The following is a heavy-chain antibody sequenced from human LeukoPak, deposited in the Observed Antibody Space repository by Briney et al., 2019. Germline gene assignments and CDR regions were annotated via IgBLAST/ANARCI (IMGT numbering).Heavy chain of an antibody. Sequence: GGSLRLSCAASGFTFDDYGMSWVRQAPGKGLEWVATIKQDGSEKYSVDSVKGRFTISRDNAKNSLYLQLNSLRAEDTAVYYCARDRSTDFWSGYYTNYFDYWGQGTLVTVSS. D-gene: IGHD3-3*01. CDR3: ARDRSTDFWSGYYTNYFDY. CDR2: IKQDGSEK. V-gene: IGHV3-7*01. J-gene: IGHJ4*02. CDR1: GFTFDDYG.